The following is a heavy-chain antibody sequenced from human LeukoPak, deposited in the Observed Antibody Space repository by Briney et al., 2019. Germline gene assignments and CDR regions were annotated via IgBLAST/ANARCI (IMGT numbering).Heavy chain of an antibody. V-gene: IGHV3-53*01. Sequence: GGSLRLSCAASGFIFNNYALSWVRQAPGKGLEWVSIIYSGDITYYADSVKGRFTISRDNSKNTLYLQMNSLRAEDTAVYYCARGSGYNYGFPDYWGQGTLVTVSS. J-gene: IGHJ4*02. CDR3: ARGSGYNYGFPDY. D-gene: IGHD5-18*01. CDR2: IYSGDIT. CDR1: GFIFNNYA.